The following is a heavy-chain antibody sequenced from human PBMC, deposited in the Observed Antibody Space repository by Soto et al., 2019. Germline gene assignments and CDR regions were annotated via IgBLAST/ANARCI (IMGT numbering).Heavy chain of an antibody. Sequence: SETLSLTCTVSGGSISSGGYYWSWIRQHPGKGLEWIGYIYYSGSTYYNPSLKSRVTISVDTSKNQFSLKLSSVTAADTAVYYCARGLMQQLGDYGMDVCGQGTTVTVS. J-gene: IGHJ6*02. D-gene: IGHD6-13*01. CDR3: ARGLMQQLGDYGMDV. CDR2: IYYSGST. CDR1: GGSISSGGYY. V-gene: IGHV4-31*03.